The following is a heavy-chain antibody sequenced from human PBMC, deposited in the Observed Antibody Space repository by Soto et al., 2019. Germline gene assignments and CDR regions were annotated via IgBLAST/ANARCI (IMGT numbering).Heavy chain of an antibody. CDR3: ARGLGTYCTSSSCSNYYFGMDV. Sequence: EVRVVESGGGLTQSGGSLRLSCAASGFIVSDNYVNWVHQAPGRGLEWVSVTYSGGTTFYADSVKGRFTISRDHSKNTVDLQMNSLRVDDTAIYYCARGLGTYCTSSSCSNYYFGMDVWGQGTTVTVSS. J-gene: IGHJ6*02. D-gene: IGHD2-15*01. V-gene: IGHV3-53*01. CDR1: GFIVSDNY. CDR2: TYSGGTT.